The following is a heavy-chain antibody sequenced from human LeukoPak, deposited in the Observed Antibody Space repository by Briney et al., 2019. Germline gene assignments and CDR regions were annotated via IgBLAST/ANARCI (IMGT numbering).Heavy chain of an antibody. J-gene: IGHJ4*02. Sequence: GGSLRLSCAASGFTFSNYAMSWVRQAPGKGLEWVSKISGSGGTTNYADSVKGRFTISRDNSKNTLYLQMNSLRAEDTAVYYCVRGGNGESYYTYWGQGTLVTVSS. CDR2: ISGSGGTT. CDR1: GFTFSNYA. D-gene: IGHD1-26*01. V-gene: IGHV3-23*01. CDR3: VRGGNGESYYTY.